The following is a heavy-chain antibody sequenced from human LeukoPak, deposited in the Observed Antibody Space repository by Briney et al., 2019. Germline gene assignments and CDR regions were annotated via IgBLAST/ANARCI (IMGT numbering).Heavy chain of an antibody. V-gene: IGHV3-53*01. Sequence: GGSLRLSCAASGFTVSSYYMNWVRQAPGKELEWVSVIYTGGGRYYADSVRGRFTISRDNSKNTLYLQMNSLRADDTAVYYCAGGYSSSWYLYSYYYMDVWGKGTPVTVSS. CDR3: AGGYSSSWYLYSYYYMDV. CDR2: IYTGGGR. J-gene: IGHJ6*03. D-gene: IGHD6-13*01. CDR1: GFTVSSYY.